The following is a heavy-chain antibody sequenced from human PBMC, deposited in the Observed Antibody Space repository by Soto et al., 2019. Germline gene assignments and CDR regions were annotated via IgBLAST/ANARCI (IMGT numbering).Heavy chain of an antibody. D-gene: IGHD2-15*01. V-gene: IGHV3-74*01. CDR2: SKFDGSST. CDR3: ARDLNSYCSGGSCYPDS. J-gene: IGHJ4*02. Sequence: PGGSLRLSCTASGFIFSTYWMHWVRQAPGKGLVWLSRSKFDGSSTNYADSVKGRFTVSRDNAKNTLYLQMNSLRAEDTAVYYCARDLNSYCSGGSCYPDSWGQGTPVTVSS. CDR1: GFIFSTYW.